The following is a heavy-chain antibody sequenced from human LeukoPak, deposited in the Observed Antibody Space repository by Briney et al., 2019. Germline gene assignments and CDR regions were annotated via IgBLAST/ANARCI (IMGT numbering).Heavy chain of an antibody. CDR1: GFTFSRYW. D-gene: IGHD3/OR15-3a*01. V-gene: IGHV3-7*01. J-gene: IGHJ4*02. Sequence: GGSLGLSCAASGFTFSRYWMSWVRQAPGKGLEWVANIKEDGSEKYYVDSVKGRFTFSRDNAKNSLYLQMNSLRAEDTAVYYCARDNWTDYWGRGTLVTVSS. CDR3: ARDNWTDY. CDR2: IKEDGSEK.